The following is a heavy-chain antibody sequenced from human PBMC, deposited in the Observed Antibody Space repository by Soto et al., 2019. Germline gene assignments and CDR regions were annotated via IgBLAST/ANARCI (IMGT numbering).Heavy chain of an antibody. J-gene: IGHJ6*02. Sequence: GASVKVSCKASGYTFTSYYMHWVRQAPGQGLEWMGIINPSGGSTSYAQKFQGRVTMTRDTSTSTVYMELSSLRSEDTAVYYCARDEDILRRDYYYYGMDVWGQGTTVTVSS. D-gene: IGHD3-9*01. V-gene: IGHV1-46*01. CDR3: ARDEDILRRDYYYYGMDV. CDR1: GYTFTSYY. CDR2: INPSGGST.